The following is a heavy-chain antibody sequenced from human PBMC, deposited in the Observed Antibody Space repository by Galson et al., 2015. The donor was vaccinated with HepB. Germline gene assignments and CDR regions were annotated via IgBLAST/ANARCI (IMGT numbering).Heavy chain of an antibody. V-gene: IGHV5-51*01. CDR3: ARLPGTMTRTFDY. CDR2: IYPGDSDT. D-gene: IGHD3-10*01. J-gene: IGHJ4*02. CDR1: GSSFTSYW. Sequence: QSGAEVKKPGESLKISCKGSGSSFTSYWIGWVRQMPGKGLEWMGIIYPGDSDTRYSTSFQGQVTISADKSITTAYPQWSSLKASDTAMYYCARLPGTMTRTFDYWSQGTLVTVSS.